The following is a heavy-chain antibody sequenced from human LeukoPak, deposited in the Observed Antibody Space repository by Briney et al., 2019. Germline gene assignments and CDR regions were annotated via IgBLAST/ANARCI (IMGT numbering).Heavy chain of an antibody. D-gene: IGHD3-10*01. CDR1: GFTFSDYY. CDR3: ARDGSGSYDQ. J-gene: IGHJ4*02. V-gene: IGHV3-11*01. CDR2: IRASGSTM. Sequence: GRSLRPSCAASGFTFSDYYMSWSRPAPGEGLGWFSYIRASGSTMYYADAVKRRFTNSRDNAKHSLYLQMNSLRAEDTAVYYCARDGSGSYDQWGQGTLVTDSS.